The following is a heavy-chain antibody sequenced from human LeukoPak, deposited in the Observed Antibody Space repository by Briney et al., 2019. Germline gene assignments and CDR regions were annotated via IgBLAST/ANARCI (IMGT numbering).Heavy chain of an antibody. V-gene: IGHV4-34*01. CDR3: ARDLVPAAYYNAFDI. J-gene: IGHJ3*02. D-gene: IGHD2-2*01. CDR1: GGSISSFY. Sequence: PSETLSLTCTVSGGSISSFYWSWIRQPPGKGLEWIGEINHSGSTNYNPSLKSRVTISVDTSKNQFSLKLSSVTAADTAVYYCARDLVPAAYYNAFDIWGQGTMVTVSS. CDR2: INHSGST.